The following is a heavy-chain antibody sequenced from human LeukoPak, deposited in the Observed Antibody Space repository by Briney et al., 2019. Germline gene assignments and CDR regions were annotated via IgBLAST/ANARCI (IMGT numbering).Heavy chain of an antibody. CDR3: ARDQGAGSDY. CDR2: INQNGSEK. D-gene: IGHD6-19*01. V-gene: IGHV3-7*01. J-gene: IGHJ4*02. Sequence: GGSLRLSCTASGFTFNNYWMNWVRQAPGKRLEWVANINQNGSEKYYVDSVKGRFTISRDNAKNSLYLQMNSLRAEDKAVYYCARDQGAGSDYWGQGTLVTVSS. CDR1: GFTFNNYW.